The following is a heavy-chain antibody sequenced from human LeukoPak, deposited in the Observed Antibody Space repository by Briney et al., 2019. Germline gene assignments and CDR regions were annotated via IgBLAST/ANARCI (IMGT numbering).Heavy chain of an antibody. D-gene: IGHD3-22*01. CDR1: GGSISSSSYY. V-gene: IGHV4-39*07. CDR3: ARLVTRGYYDSSGRRIDAFDI. Sequence: SETLSLTCTVSGGSISSSSYYWGWIRQPPGKGLEWIGCIYYSGSTYYNPSLKSRVTISVDTSKNQFSLKLSSVTAADTAVYYCARLVTRGYYDSSGRRIDAFDIWGQGTMVTVSS. CDR2: IYYSGST. J-gene: IGHJ3*02.